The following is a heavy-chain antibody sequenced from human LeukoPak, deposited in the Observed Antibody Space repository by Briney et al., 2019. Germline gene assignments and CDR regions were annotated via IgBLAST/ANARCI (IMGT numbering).Heavy chain of an antibody. CDR2: VDHTGST. CDR3: ARLGMGATPGDYYYYMDV. Sequence: SETLSLTCSVSDDSITMYYWTWIRQPPGKGLEWIGYVDHTGSTNFNPSLKSRVTISVDTSKNQFSLKLSSVTAADTAVYYCARLGMGATPGDYYYYMDVWGKGTTVTVSS. CDR1: DDSITMYY. J-gene: IGHJ6*03. D-gene: IGHD1-26*01. V-gene: IGHV4-59*01.